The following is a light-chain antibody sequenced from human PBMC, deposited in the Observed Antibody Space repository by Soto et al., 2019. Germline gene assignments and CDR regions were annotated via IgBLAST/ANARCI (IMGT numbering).Light chain of an antibody. J-gene: IGKJ1*01. CDR2: SAS. V-gene: IGKV3-15*01. Sequence: DIVMTQSPLTLSVSPGESATLSCRASERVSTNLAWYQQTPGQAPRLLIYSASRRPTDIPVRFSGSGSGAEFTLTISSLQSEDFAIYYCQQYNNLPPTFGRGTKVEVK. CDR3: QQYNNLPPT. CDR1: ERVSTN.